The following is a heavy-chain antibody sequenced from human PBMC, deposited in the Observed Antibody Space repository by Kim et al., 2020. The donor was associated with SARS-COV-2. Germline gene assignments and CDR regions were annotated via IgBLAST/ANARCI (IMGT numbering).Heavy chain of an antibody. CDR1: GGSISSYY. Sequence: SETLSLTCTVSGGSISSYYWSWIRQPPGKGLEWIGNIYYTGSPNYNPSLKSRVTISVDTSKNQFSLKLSSMTAADTAVYYCARHYGYNWFDPWGQGTLVTLSS. J-gene: IGHJ5*02. D-gene: IGHD4-17*01. CDR2: IYYTGSP. CDR3: ARHYGYNWFDP. V-gene: IGHV4-59*01.